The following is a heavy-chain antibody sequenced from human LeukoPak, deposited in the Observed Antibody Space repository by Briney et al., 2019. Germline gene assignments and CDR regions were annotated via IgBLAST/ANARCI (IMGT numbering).Heavy chain of an antibody. D-gene: IGHD6-13*01. Sequence: PGGSLRLSCAASGVIFRSYSMNWVRQAPGKGREWVSSISGSDNSAYFADSVKGRFTISRDNSKNTLSLQMNSLRAEDTAVYYCAKDRSAAAPYCFDYWGQGTPVTVSS. CDR1: GVIFRSYS. CDR3: AKDRSAAAPYCFDY. V-gene: IGHV3-23*01. CDR2: ISGSDNSA. J-gene: IGHJ4*02.